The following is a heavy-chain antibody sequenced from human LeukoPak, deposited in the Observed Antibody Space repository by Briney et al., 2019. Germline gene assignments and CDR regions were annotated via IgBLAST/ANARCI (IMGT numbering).Heavy chain of an antibody. Sequence: PGGSLRLSCGASGFTFRDYGMNWVRQAPGKGLEWLSYIGPTSSPIYYADSVKGRFVISRDNAKNSLYLQMNSLRDEDTAVYYCAKDRGYSHGFDYWGQGTLVTVSS. V-gene: IGHV3-48*02. CDR1: GFTFRDYG. CDR2: IGPTSSPI. D-gene: IGHD5-18*01. CDR3: AKDRGYSHGFDY. J-gene: IGHJ4*02.